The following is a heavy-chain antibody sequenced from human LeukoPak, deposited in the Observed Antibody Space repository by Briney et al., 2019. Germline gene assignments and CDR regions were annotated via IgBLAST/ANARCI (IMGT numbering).Heavy chain of an antibody. J-gene: IGHJ4*02. CDR2: IYYSGST. CDR3: ARSYYYDYRQIDY. V-gene: IGHV4-39*01. CDR1: GDSISASSYY. D-gene: IGHD3-22*01. Sequence: PSETLSLTCTVSGDSISASSYYWGWLRHPPGKGLEWLGSIYYSGSTYYNPSLKSRVTISVGTSKNQFSLNLYSVSAADTAVFYCARSYYYDYRQIDYWGQGTLVTVSS.